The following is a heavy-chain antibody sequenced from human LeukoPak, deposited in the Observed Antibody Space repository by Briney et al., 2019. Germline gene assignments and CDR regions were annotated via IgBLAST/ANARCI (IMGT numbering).Heavy chain of an antibody. D-gene: IGHD1-26*01. J-gene: IGHJ4*02. Sequence: GGSLRPSCAASEFTFSSYWMSWVRQAPGKGLEWVAVIWYDGSNKYYTDSVKGRFTISRDNSKNTLYLQMNSLRAEDTAVYYCAGDRATSYFDYWGQGALVTISS. V-gene: IGHV3-33*08. CDR2: IWYDGSNK. CDR1: EFTFSSYW. CDR3: AGDRATSYFDY.